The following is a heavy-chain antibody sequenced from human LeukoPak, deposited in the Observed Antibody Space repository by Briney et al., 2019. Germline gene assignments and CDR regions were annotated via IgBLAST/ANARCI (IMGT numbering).Heavy chain of an antibody. CDR1: GFTASSNY. D-gene: IGHD3-10*01. Sequence: GGSLRLSCAASGFTASSNYMSWVRQAPGKGLEWVSVIYSGGSTYYADSVKGRFTISRDNSKNTLYLQMNSLRAEDTAVYYCARAPITMGGAFDIWGQGTMVTVSS. CDR2: IYSGGST. CDR3: ARAPITMGGAFDI. V-gene: IGHV3-53*01. J-gene: IGHJ3*02.